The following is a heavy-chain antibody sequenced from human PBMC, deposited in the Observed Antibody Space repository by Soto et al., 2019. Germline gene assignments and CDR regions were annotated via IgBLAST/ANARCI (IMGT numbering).Heavy chain of an antibody. J-gene: IGHJ3*02. V-gene: IGHV4-4*07. CDR3: ARDEYYYGSGSYSDAFDI. CDR1: GCSISSYY. D-gene: IGHD3-10*01. Sequence: SETLSLTCTVSGCSISSYYWSWIRQPAGKGLEWIGRIYTNGSTNYNPSLKSRVTIPVGTSKNQFSLKLSSVTAADTAVYYCARDEYYYGSGSYSDAFDIWGQGTMVTVSS. CDR2: IYTNGST.